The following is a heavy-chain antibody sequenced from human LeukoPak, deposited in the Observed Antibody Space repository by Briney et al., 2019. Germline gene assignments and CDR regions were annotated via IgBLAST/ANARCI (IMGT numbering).Heavy chain of an antibody. CDR2: VYRSGST. D-gene: IGHD2-8*01. J-gene: IGHJ5*02. Sequence: PLETLSLTCTVSGGSISSNFYYWSWIRQPPGKGLEWIGYVYRSGSTYYNPSLKSRVTISVDTSKNQFSLKLSSVTAADTAVYYCARHASIVPRTRVFDPWGQGTLVTVSS. CDR3: ARHASIVPRTRVFDP. V-gene: IGHV4-30-2*02. CDR1: GGSISSNFYY.